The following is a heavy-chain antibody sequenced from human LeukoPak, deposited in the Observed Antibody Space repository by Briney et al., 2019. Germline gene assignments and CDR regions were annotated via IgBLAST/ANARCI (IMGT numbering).Heavy chain of an antibody. CDR2: IWFDGSQE. CDR1: GYTFTDHG. V-gene: IGHV3-33*01. CDR3: ARDLAAARLDF. J-gene: IGHJ4*02. Sequence: GGSLRLSCAASGYTFTDHGMHWVRQAPGKGLEWVADIWFDGSQEYYADTVKGRFTISRDISKSILYLQMNSLRAEDTGVYCCARDLAAARLDFRGQGTLVTVSS. D-gene: IGHD6-6*01.